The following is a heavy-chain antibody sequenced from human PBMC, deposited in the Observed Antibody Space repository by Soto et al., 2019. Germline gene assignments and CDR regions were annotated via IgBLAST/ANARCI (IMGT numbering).Heavy chain of an antibody. J-gene: IGHJ6*02. Sequence: GGSLRLSCAGSGFTFSSYAMSWVRQAPGKGLEWVSAISGSGGSTYYADSVKGRFTISRDNSKNTLYLQMNSLRAEDTAVYYCANLKWLVFQSEYYYYYGMDVWGQGTTVTVSS. CDR3: ANLKWLVFQSEYYYYYGMDV. V-gene: IGHV3-23*01. CDR2: ISGSGGST. CDR1: GFTFSSYA. D-gene: IGHD6-19*01.